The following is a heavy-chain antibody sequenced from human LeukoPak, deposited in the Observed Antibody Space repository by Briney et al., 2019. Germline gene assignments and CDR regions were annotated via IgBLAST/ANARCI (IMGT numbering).Heavy chain of an antibody. CDR3: ARDHSSSSALDY. CDR1: GFTFSSYS. D-gene: IGHD6-6*01. V-gene: IGHV3-21*01. J-gene: IGHJ4*02. Sequence: GGSLRLSCAASGFTFSSYSMNWVRQAPGRGLEWVSSIRFTGSYIYYADSVKGRFTISRDDAKNLLSLQMISLRAEDTAVYYCARDHSSSSALDYWGQGTLVTVSS. CDR2: IRFTGSYI.